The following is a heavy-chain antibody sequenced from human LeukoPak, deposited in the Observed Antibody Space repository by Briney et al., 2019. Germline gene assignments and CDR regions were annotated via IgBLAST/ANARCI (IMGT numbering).Heavy chain of an antibody. Sequence: PLASVKVSCKASGYTFTSYDFNWVRQATGQRPEWMGWMSPNSGDTGYAQKFQDRVTMTRNTSISTAYMELSSLRSDDTAVYYCAKTRPLDSSSWSHGDYWGQGTLVTVSS. J-gene: IGHJ4*02. CDR1: GYTFTSYD. CDR2: MSPNSGDT. D-gene: IGHD6-13*01. V-gene: IGHV1-8*01. CDR3: AKTRPLDSSSWSHGDY.